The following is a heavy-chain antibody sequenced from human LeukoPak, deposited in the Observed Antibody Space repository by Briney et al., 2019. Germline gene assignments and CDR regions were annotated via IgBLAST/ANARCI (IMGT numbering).Heavy chain of an antibody. D-gene: IGHD4-23*01. Sequence: GGSLRLSCAASGFTFDDYGMSWVRQAPGKGLEWVSGINWNGGSTGYADSAKGRFTISRDNAKNSLYLQMNSLRAEDTALYYCARGTEDYGGNSGYFQHWGQGTLVTVSS. CDR1: GFTFDDYG. CDR3: ARGTEDYGGNSGYFQH. CDR2: INWNGGST. V-gene: IGHV3-20*04. J-gene: IGHJ1*01.